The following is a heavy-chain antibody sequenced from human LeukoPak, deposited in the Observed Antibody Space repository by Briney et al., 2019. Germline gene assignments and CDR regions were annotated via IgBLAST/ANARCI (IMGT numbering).Heavy chain of an antibody. CDR3: ARESGYYDSSGLDY. V-gene: IGHV4-4*07. CDR1: GGSISSYY. CDR2: IYTSGST. D-gene: IGHD3-22*01. Sequence: SETLSLTCTVPGGSISSYYWSWIRQPAGKGLEWIGRIYTSGSTNYNPSLKSRVTMSVDTSKNQFSLKLSSVTAADTAVYYCARESGYYDSSGLDYWGQGTLVTVSS. J-gene: IGHJ4*02.